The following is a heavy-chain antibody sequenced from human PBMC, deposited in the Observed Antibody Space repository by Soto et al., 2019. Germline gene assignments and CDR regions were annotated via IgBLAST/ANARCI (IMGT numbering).Heavy chain of an antibody. CDR2: ISWNSGNI. J-gene: IGHJ4*02. CDR3: VRSKGGYSYGTPFDY. CDR1: GFTFDDYA. Sequence: EVQLEESGGALVQPGRSLRLPCAASGFTFDDYAMHWVRQVLGKGLEWVSSISWNSGNIVYADSVKGRFTTSRDNAKNSLYLQMNSLRPEDTALYYCVRSKGGYSYGTPFDYWGQGTLVTVSS. D-gene: IGHD5-18*01. V-gene: IGHV3-9*01.